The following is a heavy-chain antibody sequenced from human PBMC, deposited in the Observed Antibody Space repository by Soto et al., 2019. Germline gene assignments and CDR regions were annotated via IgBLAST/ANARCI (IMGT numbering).Heavy chain of an antibody. J-gene: IGHJ6*03. CDR2: ISGSGGST. CDR3: AKFPPLIQLWPTDYYYYHMDV. D-gene: IGHD5-18*01. V-gene: IGHV3-23*01. Sequence: VVPLRLSCAASGCTFSSYAMSRVRQAPGKGLEWVSAISGSGGSTYYADSVKGRFTISRDNSKNTLYLQMNSLRAEDTAVYYCAKFPPLIQLWPTDYYYYHMDVWGKGTTVTVYS. CDR1: GCTFSSYA.